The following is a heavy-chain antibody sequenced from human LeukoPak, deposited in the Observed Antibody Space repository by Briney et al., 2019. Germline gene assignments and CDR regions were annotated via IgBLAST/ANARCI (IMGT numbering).Heavy chain of an antibody. V-gene: IGHV3-30*18. CDR1: GFTFSSYG. J-gene: IGHJ6*02. D-gene: IGHD5-18*01. Sequence: QPGRSLRLSCAASGFTFSSYGMHWVRQAPGKGLEWVAGISYDGSNKYYADSVKGRFTISRDNSKNTLYLQMNSLRAEDTAVYYCAKDFGGYSYGDYGMDVWGQGTTVTVSS. CDR2: ISYDGSNK. CDR3: AKDFGGYSYGDYGMDV.